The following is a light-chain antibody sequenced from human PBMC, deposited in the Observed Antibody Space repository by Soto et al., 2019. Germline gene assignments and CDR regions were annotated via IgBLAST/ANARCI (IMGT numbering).Light chain of an antibody. CDR1: SSDVGGYNY. Sequence: QSVLTQPASVSGSPGQSITISCTGTSSDVGGYNYVSWYQQHPGKAPKLMIYDVSNRPSGVSNRFSGSKSGNTASLTISGLQAEDEADYYCSSYTSSSTSGYVFGTGTKVT. CDR2: DVS. J-gene: IGLJ1*01. CDR3: SSYTSSSTSGYV. V-gene: IGLV2-14*01.